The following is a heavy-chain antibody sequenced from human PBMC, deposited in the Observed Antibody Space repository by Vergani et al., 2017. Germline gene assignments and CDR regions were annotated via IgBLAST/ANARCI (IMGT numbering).Heavy chain of an antibody. CDR2: INPNSGGT. Sequence: QVQLVQSGAEVKKPGASVKVSCKASGYTFTGYYMHWVRQAPGQGLEWMGWINPNSGGTNYAQKFQGRVTMTRDTSISTAYMELSRLRSEDTAVYYCASPSEGSYRLGPFDYWGQGTLVTVSS. D-gene: IGHD1-26*01. CDR1: GYTFTGYY. CDR3: ASPSEGSYRLGPFDY. J-gene: IGHJ4*02. V-gene: IGHV1-2*02.